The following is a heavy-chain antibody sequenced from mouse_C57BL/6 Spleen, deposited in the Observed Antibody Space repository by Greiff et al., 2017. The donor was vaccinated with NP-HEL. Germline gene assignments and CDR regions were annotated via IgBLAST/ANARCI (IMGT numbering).Heavy chain of an antibody. J-gene: IGHJ3*01. CDR1: GYTFTSYW. CDR3: ARGYYGSSYTAWFAY. CDR2: IYPGSGST. V-gene: IGHV1-55*01. Sequence: VQLQQPGAELVKPGASVKMSCKASGYTFTSYWVTWVKQRPGQGLEWIGDIYPGSGSTNYNEKFKSKATLTVDTSSSTAYMQLSSLTSEDSAVYYCARGYYGSSYTAWFAYWGQGTLVTVSA. D-gene: IGHD1-1*01.